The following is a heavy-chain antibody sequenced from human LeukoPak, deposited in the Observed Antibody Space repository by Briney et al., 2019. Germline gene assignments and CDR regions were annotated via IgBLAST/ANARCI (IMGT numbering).Heavy chain of an antibody. D-gene: IGHD3-22*01. CDR3: ARDSSSSGYYYYVSNYFDY. V-gene: IGHV1-46*01. CDR2: INPSGGST. CDR1: GYTFTGYY. J-gene: IGHJ4*02. Sequence: GASVKVSCKASGYTFTGYYIHWVRQAPGQGLEWMGIINPSGGSTSYAQKFQGRVTMTRDTSTSTVYMELSSLRSEDTAVYYCARDSSSSGYYYYVSNYFDYWGQGTLVTVSS.